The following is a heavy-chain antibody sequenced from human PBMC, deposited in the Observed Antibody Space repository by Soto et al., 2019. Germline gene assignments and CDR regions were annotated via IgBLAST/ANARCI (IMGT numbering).Heavy chain of an antibody. D-gene: IGHD2-2*01. Sequence: SETLSLTCTVSGGSISSYYWSWIRQPPGKGLEWIGYIYYSGSTNYNPSLKSRVTISVDTSKNQFSLKLSSVTAADTAVYYCARALGYCSSTSCYHPYYYYYMDVWGKGTTVTVSS. CDR1: GGSISSYY. CDR3: ARALGYCSSTSCYHPYYYYYMDV. V-gene: IGHV4-59*08. J-gene: IGHJ6*03. CDR2: IYYSGST.